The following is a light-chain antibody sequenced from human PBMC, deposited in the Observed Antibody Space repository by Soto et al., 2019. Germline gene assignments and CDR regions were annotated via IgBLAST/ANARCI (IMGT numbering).Light chain of an antibody. CDR2: GAS. J-gene: IGKJ1*01. Sequence: EIVMKQSPATLSVTPGERATLSCRASQSVSSDLAWYHQKPGQAPRLLIYGASTRATGIPARFSGSGSGTEFTLIISSLQSEDSAVYYCQQYNSWLWTFGQGTKVDIK. V-gene: IGKV3-15*01. CDR3: QQYNSWLWT. CDR1: QSVSSD.